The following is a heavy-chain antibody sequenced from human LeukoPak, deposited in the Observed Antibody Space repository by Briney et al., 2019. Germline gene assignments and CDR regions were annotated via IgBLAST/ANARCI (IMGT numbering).Heavy chain of an antibody. Sequence: PGGSLRLSCAASGFTFSNAWMSWVRQAPGKGLEWVGRIKSKTDGGTTDYAAPVKGRFTISRDDSKNTLYLQMNSLKTEDTGVYYCIIVQVGFTVWFDPWGQGTLVTVSS. CDR1: GFTFSNAW. D-gene: IGHD1-26*01. CDR3: IIVQVGFTVWFDP. V-gene: IGHV3-15*01. J-gene: IGHJ5*02. CDR2: IKSKTDGGTT.